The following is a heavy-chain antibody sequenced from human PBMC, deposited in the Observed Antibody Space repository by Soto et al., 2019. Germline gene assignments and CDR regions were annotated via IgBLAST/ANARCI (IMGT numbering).Heavy chain of an antibody. CDR2: ISAYSGKT. CDR3: ARDHYLGDHKY. V-gene: IGHV1-18*01. D-gene: IGHD3-16*01. Sequence: QVQLVQSGGEVKKPGASVKVSCKTSGYTFTTYGISWVRQAPGQGLEWVGWISAYSGKTHYAQKFQGKVTMTTDTSTNTAYLELRSLRSDDTAVYYCARDHYLGDHKYWGQGTLVTVSS. CDR1: GYTFTTYG. J-gene: IGHJ4*02.